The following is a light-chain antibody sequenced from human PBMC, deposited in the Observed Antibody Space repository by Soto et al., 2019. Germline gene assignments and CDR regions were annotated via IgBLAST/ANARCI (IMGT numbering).Light chain of an antibody. CDR1: QTISSW. J-gene: IGKJ5*01. CDR2: KAS. V-gene: IGKV1-5*03. CDR3: QQYNTYST. Sequence: DIHMTQSPSTLSVCLGERVTMTFRASQTISSWLAWYQQKPGKAPKLLIYKASTLKSGVPSRFSGSGSGTEFTLTINSLRADDFATYYCQQYNTYSTFGQGTRLEI.